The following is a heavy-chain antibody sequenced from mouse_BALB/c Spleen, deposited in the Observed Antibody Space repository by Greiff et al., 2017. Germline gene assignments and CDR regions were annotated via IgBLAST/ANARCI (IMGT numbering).Heavy chain of an antibody. CDR2: INPSNGGT. V-gene: IGHV1S81*02. Sequence: VQLQQSGAELVKPGASVKLSCKASGYTFTSYYMYWVKQRPGQGLEWIGEINPSNGGTNFNEKFKSKATLTVDKSSSTAYMQLSSLTSEDSAVYYCARTGYGAWFAYWGQWTLVTVSA. CDR3: ARTGYGAWFAY. D-gene: IGHD1-1*02. J-gene: IGHJ3*01. CDR1: GYTFTSYY.